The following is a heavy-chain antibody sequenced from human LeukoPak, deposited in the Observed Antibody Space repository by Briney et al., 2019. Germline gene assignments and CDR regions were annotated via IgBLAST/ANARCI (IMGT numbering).Heavy chain of an antibody. CDR3: AKDRIAAAGTAGPLDY. D-gene: IGHD6-13*01. CDR2: ISWNSGSI. J-gene: IGHJ4*02. V-gene: IGHV3-9*01. Sequence: GGSLRLSCAASGFTFDDYAMHWVRQAPGKGLEWVSGISWNSGSIGYADSVKGRFTISRDNAKSSLYLQMNSLRAEDTALYYCAKDRIAAAGTAGPLDYWGQGTLVTVSS. CDR1: GFTFDDYA.